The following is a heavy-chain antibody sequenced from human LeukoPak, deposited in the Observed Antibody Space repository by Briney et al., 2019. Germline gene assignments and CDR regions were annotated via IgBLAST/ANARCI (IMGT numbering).Heavy chain of an antibody. CDR2: ISSSSRTI. CDR3: ATTCSSSGHCFDY. CDR1: RFTFSTYS. Sequence: GGSLRVSCAASRFTFSTYSMNWVRQAPGEGVGCVSYISSSSRTIYYADSVKGRFTISRDNAKNSLYLQMNSLRDEDTAVYYCATTCSSSGHCFDYWGQGTLVTVSS. V-gene: IGHV3-48*02. J-gene: IGHJ4*02. D-gene: IGHD6-13*01.